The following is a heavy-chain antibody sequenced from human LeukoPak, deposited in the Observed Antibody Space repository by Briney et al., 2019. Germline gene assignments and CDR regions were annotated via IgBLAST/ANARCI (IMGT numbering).Heavy chain of an antibody. Sequence: PGGSLRLSCAESGFTFSSYGMHWVRQAPGKGLEWVAFIQYDGSDKYSTDSVKGRFTVSRDNFKNTLYLQMNSLRGEDTAVYYCAKGDLAHWGQGTLVTVSS. J-gene: IGHJ4*02. CDR3: AKGDLAH. D-gene: IGHD2-21*01. CDR1: GFTFSSYG. V-gene: IGHV3-30*02. CDR2: IQYDGSDK.